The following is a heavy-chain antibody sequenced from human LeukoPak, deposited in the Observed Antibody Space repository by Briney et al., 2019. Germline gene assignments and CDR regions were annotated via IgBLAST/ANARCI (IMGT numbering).Heavy chain of an antibody. CDR1: GGSISSYY. CDR3: ASTGYSGGWYPFFVY. D-gene: IGHD6-19*01. V-gene: IGHV4-59*08. CDR2: IYYSGST. J-gene: IGHJ4*02. Sequence: SETLSLTCTVSGGSISSYYWSWIRQPPGKGLEWIGYIYYSGSTNYNPSLKSRVTISVDTSKNQFSLKLSSVTAADTAVYYCASTGYSGGWYPFFVYWGQGTLVTVSS.